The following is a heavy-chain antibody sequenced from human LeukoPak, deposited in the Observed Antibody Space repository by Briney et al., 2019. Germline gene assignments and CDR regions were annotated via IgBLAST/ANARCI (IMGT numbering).Heavy chain of an antibody. D-gene: IGHD3-16*01. CDR3: AKLFPGLYDYVWGSHILYFDY. CDR2: ISSSGSTI. V-gene: IGHV3-48*03. J-gene: IGHJ4*02. Sequence: GGSLRLSCAASGFTFSSYEMNWVRQAPGKGLEWVSYISSSGSTIYYADSVKGRFTISRDNSKNTLYLQMNSLRAEDTAVYYCAKLFPGLYDYVWGSHILYFDYWGQGTLVTVSS. CDR1: GFTFSSYE.